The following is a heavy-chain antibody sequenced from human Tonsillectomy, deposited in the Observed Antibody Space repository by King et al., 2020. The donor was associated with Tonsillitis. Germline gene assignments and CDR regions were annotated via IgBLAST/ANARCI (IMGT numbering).Heavy chain of an antibody. D-gene: IGHD2-2*01. CDR1: GGTFRSYA. CDR2: IIPILAIT. J-gene: IGHJ4*02. Sequence: QLVESGAEVRKPGSSVKVSCKSSGGTFRSYAISWVRQAPGQGLEWMGRIIPILAITNYAEKFQGRLTISADKSTSTAYKELSSLRSEDTAVYYCARDIVVDGVNNWGQGTLVTVSS. CDR3: ARDIVVDGVNN. V-gene: IGHV1-69*09.